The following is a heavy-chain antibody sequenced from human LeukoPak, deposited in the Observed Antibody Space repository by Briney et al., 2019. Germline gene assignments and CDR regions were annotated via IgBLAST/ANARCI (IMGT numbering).Heavy chain of an antibody. V-gene: IGHV3-30*02. Sequence: GGSLRLSCAASGFTFSSYGMHWVRQAPGKGLEWVAFIRYDGSNKYYADSVKGRFTISRDNSKNTLYLQMNSLRAEDTAVYYCATTKYYDFWSGSYYFDYWGQGTLVTVSS. D-gene: IGHD3-3*01. CDR1: GFTFSSYG. J-gene: IGHJ4*02. CDR3: ATTKYYDFWSGSYYFDY. CDR2: IRYDGSNK.